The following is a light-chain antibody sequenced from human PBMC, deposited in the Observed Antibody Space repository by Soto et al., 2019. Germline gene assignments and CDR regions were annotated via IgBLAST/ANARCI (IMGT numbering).Light chain of an antibody. V-gene: IGKV1-5*01. Sequence: DIQMTQSPSTLSASVRDRVTITCRASQSISSWLAWYQQKPGKASKLLIYDASSLESGVPSRFSGSGSGTEFTLTISSLQPDDFATYYCQQYNSWWTFGQGTKVDIK. CDR2: DAS. CDR3: QQYNSWWT. J-gene: IGKJ1*01. CDR1: QSISSW.